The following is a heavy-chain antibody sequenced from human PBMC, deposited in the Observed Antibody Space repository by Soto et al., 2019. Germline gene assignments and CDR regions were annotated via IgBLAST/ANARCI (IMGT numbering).Heavy chain of an antibody. V-gene: IGHV3-11*01. CDR2: ISSSGSTI. CDR1: GFTFSDYY. CDR3: ARDPPYSYGFHYFDY. J-gene: IGHJ4*01. D-gene: IGHD5-18*01. Sequence: PGGSLRLFSAASGFTFSDYYMSWIRQAPGKGLEWDSYISSSGSTIYYADSVKGRFTISRDNAKNSLYLQMNSLRAEDTAVYYCARDPPYSYGFHYFDYWRHGNPVPVSS.